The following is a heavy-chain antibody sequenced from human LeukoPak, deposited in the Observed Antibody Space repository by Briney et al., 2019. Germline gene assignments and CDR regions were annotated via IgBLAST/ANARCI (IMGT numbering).Heavy chain of an antibody. D-gene: IGHD1-26*01. J-gene: IGHJ4*02. CDR1: GYTFTGYY. CDR3: AGDMDSGPDFFDY. CDR2: INPHSGGT. V-gene: IGHV1-2*02. Sequence: GASVKVSCKASGYTFTGYYMQWVRQAPGQGLEWVGWINPHSGGTDHAQKFQGRVTMTRDTSISTAQMELGRLRSDDTAVYYCAGDMDSGPDFFDYWGLGTLVTVSS.